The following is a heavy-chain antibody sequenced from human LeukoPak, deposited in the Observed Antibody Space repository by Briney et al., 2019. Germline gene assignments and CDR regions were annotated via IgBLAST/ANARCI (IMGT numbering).Heavy chain of an antibody. CDR1: GFTFSNYG. J-gene: IGHJ3*02. Sequence: PGGSLRLSCAASGFTFSNYGMHWVRQAPGKGLEWVAVIWYDGTKKYEADSVKGRFTISRDNSKNTLYLQMNSLRAEDTAVYYCARIYYDSSGYYYRRAFDIWGQGTMVTVSS. CDR3: ARIYYDSSGYYYRRAFDI. V-gene: IGHV3-33*01. CDR2: IWYDGTKK. D-gene: IGHD3-22*01.